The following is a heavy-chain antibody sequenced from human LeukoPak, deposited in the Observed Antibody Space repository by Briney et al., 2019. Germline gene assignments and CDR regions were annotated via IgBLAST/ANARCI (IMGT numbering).Heavy chain of an antibody. J-gene: IGHJ5*02. D-gene: IGHD5-24*01. V-gene: IGHV1-8*01. CDR2: MNPNSGNT. Sequence: CMNPNSGNTGYAQKFQGRVTMTRNTSISTAYMELSSLRSEDTAVYYCARADVEMATITSWGQGTLVTVSS. CDR3: ARADVEMATITS.